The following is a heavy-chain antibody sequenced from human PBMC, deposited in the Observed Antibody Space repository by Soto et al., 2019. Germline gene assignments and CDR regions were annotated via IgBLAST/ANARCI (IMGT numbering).Heavy chain of an antibody. V-gene: IGHV1-69*13. Sequence: ASVKVSCKASGGTFSSYAISWVRQAPGHGLAWMGGIIPTFGTANYAQKFQGRVTITADESTSTAYMEVSSLRSEETAVYYCARGWNSSGWYSSFDIWGQGTMVTVS. D-gene: IGHD6-19*01. CDR3: ARGWNSSGWYSSFDI. CDR2: IIPTFGTA. J-gene: IGHJ3*02. CDR1: GGTFSSYA.